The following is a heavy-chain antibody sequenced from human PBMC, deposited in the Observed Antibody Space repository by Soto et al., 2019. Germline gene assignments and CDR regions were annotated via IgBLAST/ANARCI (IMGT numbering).Heavy chain of an antibody. V-gene: IGHV4-4*02. J-gene: IGHJ4*02. CDR1: GGSTSSSDW. CDR3: AGRPEIHPR. Sequence: QVHLQESGPGLVKPSETLSLTCTMSGGSTSSSDWWTWVRQPPGEGLEWIGEIHRSGVTNYNSSLKSRLTISLDQSRNPFSLRLTSVTAADAAVYFCAGRPEIHPRWGQGILVPVSS. CDR2: IHRSGVT. D-gene: IGHD1-26*01.